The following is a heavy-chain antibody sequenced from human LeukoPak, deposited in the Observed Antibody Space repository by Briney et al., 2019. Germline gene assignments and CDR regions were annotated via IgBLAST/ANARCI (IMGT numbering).Heavy chain of an antibody. CDR3: AREMVDGMDV. Sequence: GGSLRLSCAASVFTFSSYSMNWVRQAPGKGLEWVSSISSSSYIYYADSVKGRFTISRDNAKNSLYLQMNSLRAEDTAVYYCAREMVDGMDVWGQGTTVTVSS. CDR1: VFTFSSYS. J-gene: IGHJ6*02. V-gene: IGHV3-21*01. CDR2: ISSSSYI. D-gene: IGHD3-10*01.